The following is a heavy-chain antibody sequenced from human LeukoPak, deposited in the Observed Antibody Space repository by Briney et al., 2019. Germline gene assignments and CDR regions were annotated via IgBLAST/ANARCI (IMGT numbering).Heavy chain of an antibody. D-gene: IGHD3-10*01. CDR3: ARVSGSGSYYLSGY. J-gene: IGHJ4*02. V-gene: IGHV1-69*04. Sequence: ATVKVSCKASGGTFSSYAISWVRQAPGQGVEWMGRIIPILGIANYAQKFQGRVTITADKSTSTAYMELSSLRSEDTAVYYCARVSGSGSYYLSGYWGQGTLVTVSS. CDR2: IIPILGIA. CDR1: GGTFSSYA.